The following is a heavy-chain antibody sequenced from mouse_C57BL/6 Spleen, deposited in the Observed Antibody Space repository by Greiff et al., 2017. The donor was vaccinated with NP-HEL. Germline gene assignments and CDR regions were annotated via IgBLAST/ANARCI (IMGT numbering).Heavy chain of an antibody. D-gene: IGHD4-1*01. CDR2: ISDGGSYT. V-gene: IGHV5-4*03. J-gene: IGHJ2*01. CDR3: ARVPILTGYFDY. CDR1: GFTFSSYA. Sequence: EVKLVESGGGLVKPGGSLKLSCAASGFTFSSYAMSWVRQTPEKRLEWVATISDGGSYTYYPDNVKGRFTISRDNAKNNLYLQMSHLKSEDTAMYYCARVPILTGYFDYSGQGTTLTVSS.